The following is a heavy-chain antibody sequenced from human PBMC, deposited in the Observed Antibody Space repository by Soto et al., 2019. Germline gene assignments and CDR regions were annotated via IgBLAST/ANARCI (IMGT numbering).Heavy chain of an antibody. CDR3: ARDVPLNYYDATYYYYAMDV. Sequence: ASVKVSFTASGYTFTSYGISWVRQAPGQGLEWMGWISAYNGNTNYAQKFQGRVTITADDSTSTVYMDLSDLRSEDTAVYYCARDVPLNYYDATYYYYAMDVWGPGTTVTVSS. D-gene: IGHD3-16*01. CDR2: ISAYNGNT. V-gene: IGHV1-18*04. J-gene: IGHJ6*02. CDR1: GYTFTSYG.